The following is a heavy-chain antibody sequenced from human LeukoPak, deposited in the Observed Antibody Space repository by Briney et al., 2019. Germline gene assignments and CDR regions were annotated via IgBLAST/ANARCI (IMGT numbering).Heavy chain of an antibody. CDR1: GYTFTSYY. CDR2: INPSGGST. CDR3: ARGAVAGRRVDY. J-gene: IGHJ4*02. D-gene: IGHD6-19*01. Sequence: ASVKVSCKASGYTFTSYYMHWVRQAPAQGLEWMGIINPSGGSTSYAQKFQGRVTMTRDTSTSTVYMELSSLRSGDTAVYYCARGAVAGRRVDYWGQGTLVIVSS. V-gene: IGHV1-46*01.